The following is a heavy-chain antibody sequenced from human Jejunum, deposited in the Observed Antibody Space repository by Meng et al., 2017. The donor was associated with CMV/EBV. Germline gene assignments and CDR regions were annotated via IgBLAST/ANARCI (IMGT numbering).Heavy chain of an antibody. J-gene: IGHJ5*02. CDR1: FSLSSSGVA. Sequence: FSLSSSGVAVGWIRQPPGKALEWLAFISWNDEKRCSPSLKSRLTITKDTSKNQVVLTMTNMDPVDTATYYCAHSWGHMVTYANWFDTWGQGSLVTVSS. V-gene: IGHV2-5*01. D-gene: IGHD5-18*01. CDR3: AHSWGHMVTYANWFDT. CDR2: ISWNDEK.